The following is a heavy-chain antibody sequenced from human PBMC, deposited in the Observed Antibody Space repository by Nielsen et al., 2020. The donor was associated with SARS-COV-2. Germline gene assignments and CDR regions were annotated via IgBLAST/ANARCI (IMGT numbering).Heavy chain of an antibody. CDR1: GLTFNSYA. CDR3: ARDRKEMATIGSFYYYYGMDV. J-gene: IGHJ6*02. D-gene: IGHD5-24*01. V-gene: IGHV3-30*04. CDR2: ISYDGRNK. Sequence: GGSLRLSCAASGLTFNSYAMHWIRQAPGKGLEWEAVISYDGRNKYYADPVKGRFTISRDNSKNTLYLQMNSLRAEDTAVYYCARDRKEMATIGSFYYYYGMDVWGQGTTVTVSS.